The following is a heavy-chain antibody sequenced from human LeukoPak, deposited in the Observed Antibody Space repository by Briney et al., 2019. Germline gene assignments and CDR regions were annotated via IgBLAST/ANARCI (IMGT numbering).Heavy chain of an antibody. D-gene: IGHD2-2*01. CDR3: ARLLSGSSTSWADYYYYYMDV. J-gene: IGHJ6*03. CDR2: INHSGST. Sequence: PSETLSLTCAVYGGSFSGYYWSWIRQPPGKGLEWIGEINHSGSTNYNPSLKSRVTISVDTSKNQFSLKLSSVTAADTAVYYCARLLSGSSTSWADYYYYYMDVWGKGTTVTVSS. CDR1: GGSFSGYY. V-gene: IGHV4-34*01.